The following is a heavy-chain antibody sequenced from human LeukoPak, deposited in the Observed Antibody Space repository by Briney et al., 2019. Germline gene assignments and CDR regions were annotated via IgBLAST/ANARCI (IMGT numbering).Heavy chain of an antibody. J-gene: IGHJ3*02. Sequence: QPGGSLRLSCAASGFTFSSYGMHWVRQAPGKGLEWVAVISYDGSNKYYADSVKGRFTISRDNSKNTLYLQMNSLRAEDTAVYYCAKLPWYSGSIDAFDIWGQGTMVTVSS. CDR1: GFTFSSYG. V-gene: IGHV3-30*18. CDR2: ISYDGSNK. CDR3: AKLPWYSGSIDAFDI. D-gene: IGHD1-26*01.